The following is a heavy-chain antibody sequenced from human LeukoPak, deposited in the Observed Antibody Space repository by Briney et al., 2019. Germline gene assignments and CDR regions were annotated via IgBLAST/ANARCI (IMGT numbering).Heavy chain of an antibody. D-gene: IGHD3-22*01. J-gene: IGHJ4*02. CDR1: GGSISSVGYY. Sequence: SETLSLTCAVSGGSISSVGYYWTWIRQYPGKGLEWIGYIHYSGNTYYNPSLKSRVTISVDTSKNHFSLRLSSVTAADTAVYYCASGNGYYYRYFDYWGQGTLVTVSS. V-gene: IGHV4-31*11. CDR3: ASGNGYYYRYFDY. CDR2: IHYSGNT.